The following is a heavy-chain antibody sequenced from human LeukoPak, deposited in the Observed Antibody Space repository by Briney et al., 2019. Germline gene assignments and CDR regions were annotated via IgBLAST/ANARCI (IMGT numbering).Heavy chain of an antibody. Sequence: SVKVSCKASGGTFSSYAISWVRQAPGQGLEWMGGIIPIFGTVNYAQKFQGRVTITTDESTSTAYMELSSLRSEDTAVYYCASIYGGNSGGAFDIWGQGTMVTVSP. CDR3: ASIYGGNSGGAFDI. CDR1: GGTFSSYA. J-gene: IGHJ3*02. CDR2: IIPIFGTV. V-gene: IGHV1-69*05. D-gene: IGHD4-23*01.